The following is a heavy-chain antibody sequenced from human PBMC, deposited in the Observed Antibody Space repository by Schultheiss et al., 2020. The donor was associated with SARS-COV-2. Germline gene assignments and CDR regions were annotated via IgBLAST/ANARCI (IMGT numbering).Heavy chain of an antibody. CDR3: AKDLAAVADPVYYYYYGMDV. CDR1: GFTFSSYW. Sequence: GGSLRLSCAASGFTFSSYWMHWVRQATGKGLEWVSAIGTAGDTYYPGSVKGRFTISRDNAKNSVYLQMNSLRAEDTAVYYCAKDLAAVADPVYYYYYGMDVWGQGTTVTVSS. V-gene: IGHV3-13*01. CDR2: IGTAGDT. D-gene: IGHD6-19*01. J-gene: IGHJ6*02.